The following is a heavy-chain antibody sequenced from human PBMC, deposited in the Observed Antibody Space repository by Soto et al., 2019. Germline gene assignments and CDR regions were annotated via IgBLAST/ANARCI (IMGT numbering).Heavy chain of an antibody. CDR2: IWYDGSNK. Sequence: QVQLVESGGGVVQPGRSLRLSCAASGFTFSSYGMHWVRKAPGKGLEWVAVIWYDGSNKNYADSVKGRFTISRDNSKNTLYLQMSSVSAEATAVYYCARVTRQQLVGFFDFWGQGTLVTVSS. CDR3: ARVTRQQLVGFFDF. V-gene: IGHV3-33*01. CDR1: GFTFSSYG. J-gene: IGHJ4*02. D-gene: IGHD6-13*01.